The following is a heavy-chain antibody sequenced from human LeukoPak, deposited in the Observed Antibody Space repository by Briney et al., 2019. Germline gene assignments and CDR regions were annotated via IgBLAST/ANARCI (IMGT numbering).Heavy chain of an antibody. CDR3: ARDDRSLRVYYFDS. V-gene: IGHV3-30*04. CDR1: GFTFSSYA. J-gene: IGHJ4*02. CDR2: ISYEGTVK. Sequence: GGSLRLSCAASGFTFSSYAMHWVRQAPGKGLEWVAMISYEGTVKYNAESVKGRFTISRDNSKNTLFLQMDSLRGDDTALYYCARDDRSLRVYYFDSWGQGTLVTVSS. D-gene: IGHD4-17*01.